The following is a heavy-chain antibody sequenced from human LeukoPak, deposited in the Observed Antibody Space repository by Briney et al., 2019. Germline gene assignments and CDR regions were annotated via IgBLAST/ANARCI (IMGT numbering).Heavy chain of an antibody. J-gene: IGHJ4*02. CDR1: YYSISSGYY. V-gene: IGHV4-38-2*02. Sequence: SETLSLTCSVSYYSISSGYYWGWIRQPPGEGPEWIGALYHNGSTYYNPSLKGRVTISVDTSKNQFSLKLTSVTAADTAVYYCARVRGYCSSTICYRYYFDYWGQGTLVTVSS. CDR3: ARVRGYCSSTICYRYYFDY. D-gene: IGHD2-2*01. CDR2: LYHNGST.